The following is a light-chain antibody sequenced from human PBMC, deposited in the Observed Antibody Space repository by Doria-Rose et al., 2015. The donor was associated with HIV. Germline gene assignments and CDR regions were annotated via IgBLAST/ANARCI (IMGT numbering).Light chain of an antibody. J-gene: IGKJ3*01. V-gene: IGKV3-11*01. Sequence: EIVLTQSPATLSLSPGERATLSCRASQSVSSNLAWYQQKPGQAPRLLIYDASNGATGIPARFSGSGSGTDFTLTISSLEPEDFAVYFCQQRSNWPPIFTFGPGTKVDI. CDR2: DAS. CDR3: QQRSNWPPIFT. CDR1: QSVSSN.